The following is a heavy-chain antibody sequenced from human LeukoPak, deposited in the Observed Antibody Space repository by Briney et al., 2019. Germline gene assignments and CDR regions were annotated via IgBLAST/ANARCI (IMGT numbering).Heavy chain of an antibody. D-gene: IGHD3-16*02. J-gene: IGHJ4*02. V-gene: IGHV1-69*05. CDR1: GGTFSSYA. CDR2: IIPIFGTA. Sequence: SVKVSCKASGGTFSSYAISWVRQAPGQGLEWMGGIIPIFGTANYAQKFQGRVTITTDESTSTAYMELSSLRSEDTAVYYCARGVSRLRLGELSSLDYWGQGTLVTVSS. CDR3: ARGVSRLRLGELSSLDY.